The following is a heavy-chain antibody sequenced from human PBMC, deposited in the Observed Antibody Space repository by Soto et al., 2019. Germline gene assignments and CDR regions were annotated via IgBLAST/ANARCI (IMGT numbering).Heavy chain of an antibody. CDR2: IHYGGST. Sequence: PSETLSLTCTVSGGSISSGTYYWSWIRQHPGKGLEWIGYIHYGGSTNYNPSLKSRVTMSLDTSKNQFSLKLTSVTAADTAVYYCAGEDRNYYDSSGFYRWGRGTLVTVSS. J-gene: IGHJ5*02. CDR3: AGEDRNYYDSSGFYR. D-gene: IGHD3-22*01. CDR1: GGSISSGTYY. V-gene: IGHV4-31*03.